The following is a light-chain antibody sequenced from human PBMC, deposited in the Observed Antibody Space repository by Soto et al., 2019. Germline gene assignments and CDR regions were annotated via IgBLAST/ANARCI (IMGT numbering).Light chain of an antibody. CDR1: SSDVGAYGY. CDR2: EVS. J-gene: IGLJ2*01. V-gene: IGLV2-14*01. CDR3: RSYTTSSTVV. Sequence: QSALTQPASVSGSPGQSITISCTGTSSDVGAYGYVSWYQQHPGKDPKLMIYEVSYRPSGVSNRFSCSKSGNAASLTISGLQAEHEGDYYGRSYTTSSTVVFGGGTKVTVL.